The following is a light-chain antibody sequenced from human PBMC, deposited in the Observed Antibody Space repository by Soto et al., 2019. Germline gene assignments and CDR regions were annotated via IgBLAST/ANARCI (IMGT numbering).Light chain of an antibody. CDR3: CSYAGSSTFEV. V-gene: IGLV2-23*03. Sequence: QSVLTQPASVSGSPGQAITISCTGTSSDVGSYNLVSWYQQHPGKAPKLMIYEGSKRPSGVSNRFSGSKSVNTASLTISGLQAEDEADYYCCSYAGSSTFEVFGTGTKGPVL. CDR1: SSDVGSYNL. J-gene: IGLJ1*01. CDR2: EGS.